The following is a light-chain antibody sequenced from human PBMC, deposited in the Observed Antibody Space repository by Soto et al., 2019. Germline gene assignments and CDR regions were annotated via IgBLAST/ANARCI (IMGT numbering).Light chain of an antibody. CDR3: SPFSGSGNPVL. CDR1: SSDVGGYNY. J-gene: IGLJ2*01. Sequence: QSALTQPPSASGSLGQSVTISCTGSSSDVGGYNYVSWHQQHPGKAPKLMIYEVTKRPSGVPDRFSGSKSGNTASLPVSGLQPEDEADYYCSPFSGSGNPVLFGGGTKLTVL. V-gene: IGLV2-8*01. CDR2: EVT.